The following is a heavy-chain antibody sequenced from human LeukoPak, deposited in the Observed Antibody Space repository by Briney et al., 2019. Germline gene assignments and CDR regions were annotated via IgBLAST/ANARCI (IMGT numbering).Heavy chain of an antibody. J-gene: IGHJ3*02. CDR3: TRVVDFWCGPDAFDI. V-gene: IGHV3-49*03. CDR1: GFTFGYYA. D-gene: IGHD3-3*01. Sequence: PGGSLRLSCTTSGFTFGYYAVNWFRQAPGKGLEWVGFVRSKAYGGTTEYAASVKGRFSISRDDSKTIAYLQMNRLKTEDTAVYYCTRVVDFWCGPDAFDIWGQGTMVTVSS. CDR2: VRSKAYGGTT.